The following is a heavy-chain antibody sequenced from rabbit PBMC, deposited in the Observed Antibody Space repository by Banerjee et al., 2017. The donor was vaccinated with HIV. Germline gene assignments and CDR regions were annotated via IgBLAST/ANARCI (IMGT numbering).Heavy chain of an antibody. CDR2: INAITGKA. Sequence: QEQLVESGGGLVQPGGSLKLSCTASGFSFSNKAVMCWVRQAPGKGLEWIACINAITGKAVYASWAKGRFTFSKTSSTTVTLQMTRLTAADTATYFCARDTGSSFSSYGMDLWGQGTLVTVS. CDR1: GFSFSNKAV. J-gene: IGHJ6*01. V-gene: IGHV1S45*01. CDR3: ARDTGSSFSSYGMDL. D-gene: IGHD8-1*01.